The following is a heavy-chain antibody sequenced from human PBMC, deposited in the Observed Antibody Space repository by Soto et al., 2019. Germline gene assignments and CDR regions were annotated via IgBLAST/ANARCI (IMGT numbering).Heavy chain of an antibody. J-gene: IGHJ5*02. CDR1: GFTFSSYS. D-gene: IGHD3-3*01. V-gene: IGHV3-48*02. Sequence: EVQLVESGGGLVQPGGSLRLSCAASGFTFSSYSMNWVRQAPGKGLEWVSYISSSSSTIYYTDSVKGRFTISRDNAKISLYLQMNSLRDEDTAVYYCARESRFLAWLSLNWFDPWGQGTLVTVSS. CDR2: ISSSSSTI. CDR3: ARESRFLAWLSLNWFDP.